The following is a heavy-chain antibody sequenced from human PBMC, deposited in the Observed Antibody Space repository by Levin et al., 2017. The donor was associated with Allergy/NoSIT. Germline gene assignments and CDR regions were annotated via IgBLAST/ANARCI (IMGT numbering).Heavy chain of an antibody. CDR2: ISSIGDRT. V-gene: IGHV3-23*01. CDR1: GFTFSNYA. CDR3: ARDSRHFDY. D-gene: IGHD6-25*01. Sequence: GGSLRLSCTGSGFTFSNYAMSWVRQAPGKGLEWVTVISSIGDRTYYADSVKGRFTISRDNSKSTMFLQMNSLSADDTAVYYCARDSRHFDYWGQGTLVTVSS. J-gene: IGHJ4*02.